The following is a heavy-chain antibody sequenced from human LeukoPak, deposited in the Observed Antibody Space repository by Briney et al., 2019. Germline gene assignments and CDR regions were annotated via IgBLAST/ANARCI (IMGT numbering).Heavy chain of an antibody. V-gene: IGHV4-39*07. CDR2: IHFSGNT. D-gene: IGHD3-22*01. Sequence: SETLSLTCTVSGGSITSSSFYWGWVRQPPGKGLEWIGSIHFSGNTYYNPSLKSRLTISVDTSKNQFSLKLSSVTAADTAVYYCARDLSVGGDYYDSSGPFDYWGQGTLVTVSS. CDR1: GGSITSSSFY. CDR3: ARDLSVGGDYYDSSGPFDY. J-gene: IGHJ4*02.